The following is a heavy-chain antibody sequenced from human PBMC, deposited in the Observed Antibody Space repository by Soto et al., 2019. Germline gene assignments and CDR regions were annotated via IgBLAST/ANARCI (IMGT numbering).Heavy chain of an antibody. Sequence: GGSLRLSCAASGFSFSNAWRSWVRQAPGKGLEWVGRIKRKTDGGAKNYAAPVKGRFTISRDDSKNTLYLQMNSLKTAGAAVYDCTTEGPIWGYSGRWGQGNLVPVS. J-gene: IGHJ4*02. CDR3: TTEGPIWGYSGR. CDR2: IKRKTDGGAK. V-gene: IGHV3-15*06. CDR1: GFSFSNAW. D-gene: IGHD7-27*01.